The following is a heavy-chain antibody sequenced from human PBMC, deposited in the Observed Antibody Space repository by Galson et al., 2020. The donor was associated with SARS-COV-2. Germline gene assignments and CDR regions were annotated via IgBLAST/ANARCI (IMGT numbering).Heavy chain of an antibody. J-gene: IGHJ3*02. Sequence: SETLSLTCTVSGGSISTYYWNWIRQPPGKGLEWIGYFSYSGNTKYNPYLKSRVTISLNTSKNQFSLRVASVTAADTAVYYCARESSSGYYAFDIWGQGTMVTVSS. D-gene: IGHD3-22*01. CDR2: FSYSGNT. CDR3: ARESSSGYYAFDI. CDR1: GGSISTYY. V-gene: IGHV4-59*01.